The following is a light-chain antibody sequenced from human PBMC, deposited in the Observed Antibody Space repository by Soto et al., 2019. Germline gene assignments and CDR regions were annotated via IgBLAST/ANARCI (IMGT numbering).Light chain of an antibody. V-gene: IGLV2-14*01. CDR2: EVF. J-gene: IGLJ1*01. CDR3: SAFTSSGALYV. Sequence: QSALTQPASVSGSPGQSITISCTGTSSDNGAYNFVSWYQQHPGKAPKLMIYEVFNRPSGVSNRLSGSKSGNTASLTISGLQADDEADYYCSAFTSSGALYVFGTGTKVTVL. CDR1: SSDNGAYNF.